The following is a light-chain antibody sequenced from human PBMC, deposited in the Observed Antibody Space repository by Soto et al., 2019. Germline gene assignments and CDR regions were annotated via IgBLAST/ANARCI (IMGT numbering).Light chain of an antibody. J-gene: IGKJ3*01. CDR3: RQGYTTLFT. Sequence: DIQMTQSPSSLSASVGDRVTLTCRTTQSIDNYLNWYQQTPGNAPKLLMYAASTSHSVLPSRFSGSGSEPDFPLTISTLQPEDLATYYGRQGYTTLFTFGPGTKV. CDR1: QSIDNY. CDR2: AAS. V-gene: IGKV1-39*01.